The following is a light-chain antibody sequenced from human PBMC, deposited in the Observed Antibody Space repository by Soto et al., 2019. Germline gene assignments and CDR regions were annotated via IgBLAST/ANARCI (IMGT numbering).Light chain of an antibody. CDR2: LAF. V-gene: IGKV2-28*01. CDR3: MQALQTPRT. CDR1: QSLLHSNGYNY. Sequence: DIVMTQSPLSLPVTPGESASISCRSSQSLLHSNGYNYLDWYLQKPGQSPQLLIYLAFSRASGVPDRFSGSGSGTYFTLKISRVEAEDVGVYYCMQALQTPRTFGQGTRVQV. J-gene: IGKJ1*01.